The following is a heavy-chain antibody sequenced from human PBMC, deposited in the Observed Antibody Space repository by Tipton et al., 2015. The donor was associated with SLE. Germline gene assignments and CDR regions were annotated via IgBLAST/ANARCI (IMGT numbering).Heavy chain of an antibody. CDR3: AKEGGSESHDGFDI. Sequence: TLSLTCSVSGHSVTIYSLSWIRRTPLKGLEWIGYVSNTGGTNYNPSLKSRVTMSVDTSKNQFSLTLTSVTVADTAVYYCAKEGGSESHDGFDIWGQGTMVTVPS. J-gene: IGHJ3*02. V-gene: IGHV4-4*08. CDR1: GHSVTIYS. D-gene: IGHD3-10*01. CDR2: VSNTGGT.